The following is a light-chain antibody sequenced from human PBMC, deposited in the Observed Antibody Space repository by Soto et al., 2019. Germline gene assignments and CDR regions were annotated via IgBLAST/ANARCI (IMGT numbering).Light chain of an antibody. CDR2: DAS. Sequence: DIQMTQSPSTLSASVGDTVTVTCRASQSVSGWLAWYQQKPGKAPKLLIYDASNLESGVPSRFSGSGSGTEFTLTISSLQPDDFATYHCQQYNTYSLTFGGGTKVDIK. CDR1: QSVSGW. V-gene: IGKV1-5*01. J-gene: IGKJ4*01. CDR3: QQYNTYSLT.